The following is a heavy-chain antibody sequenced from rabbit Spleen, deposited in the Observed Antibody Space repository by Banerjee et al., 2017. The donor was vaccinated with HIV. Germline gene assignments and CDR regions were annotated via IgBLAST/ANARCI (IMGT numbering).Heavy chain of an antibody. V-gene: IGHV1S45*01. Sequence: LEESGGGLVKPGGTLTLTCTVSGFSFSSNWICWVRQAPGKGLEWIACIGVGRGKSYYASWAKGRFTISKTSSTTVTLQMTSLTAADTATYFCARDSGSSFSSYGMDLWGPGTLVTVS. CDR1: GFSFSSNW. CDR3: ARDSGSSFSSYGMDL. CDR2: IGVGRGKS. J-gene: IGHJ6*01. D-gene: IGHD8-1*01.